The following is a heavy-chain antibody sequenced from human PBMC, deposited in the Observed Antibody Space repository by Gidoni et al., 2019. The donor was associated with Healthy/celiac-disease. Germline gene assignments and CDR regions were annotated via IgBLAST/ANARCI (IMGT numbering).Heavy chain of an antibody. D-gene: IGHD4-17*01. CDR2: ISYDGSNK. J-gene: IGHJ4*02. CDR3: ARGPAGTVTRGPYYFDY. V-gene: IGHV3-30-3*01. CDR1: GFTFSSYA. Sequence: QVQLVESGGGVVQPGRSLRLSCAASGFTFSSYAMHWVRQATGKGLEWVAVISYDGSNKYYADSVKGRFTISRDNSKNTLYLQMNSLRAEDTAVYYCARGPAGTVTRGPYYFDYWGQGTLVTVSS.